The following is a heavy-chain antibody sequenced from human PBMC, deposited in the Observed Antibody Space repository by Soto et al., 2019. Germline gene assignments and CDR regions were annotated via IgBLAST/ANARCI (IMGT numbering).Heavy chain of an antibody. V-gene: IGHV2-70*19. CDR2: VRWDDEK. Sequence: ESGPTLVNPSQTLTLTCTFSGFSLNTGGMCLSWVRQPTGKALEWLAVVRWDDEKHFSTSLRIRISVSKDASGDRVVLTMANMDPADSGTYYGVRTHGGYTAYYGMDVWGPGTTVTVSS. CDR1: GFSLNTGGMC. CDR3: VRTHGGYTAYYGMDV. D-gene: IGHD5-12*01. J-gene: IGHJ6*02.